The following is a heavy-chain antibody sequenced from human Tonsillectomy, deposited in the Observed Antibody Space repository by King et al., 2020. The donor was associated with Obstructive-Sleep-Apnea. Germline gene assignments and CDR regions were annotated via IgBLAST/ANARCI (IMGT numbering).Heavy chain of an antibody. CDR2: ISYDGGHK. CDR3: AKDRLTSIGYFDY. V-gene: IGHV3-30*18. CDR1: GFTFSNYG. D-gene: IGHD5-12*01. J-gene: IGHJ4*02. Sequence: VQLVESGGGVVQPGRSLRLSWAASGFTFSNYGMHWVRQAPGKGREWVAVISYDGGHKYYEDSVKGRFTISRDNFKNMLYLQMNSLRAEDTAVYFCAKDRLTSIGYFDYWGPGSLVTVSS.